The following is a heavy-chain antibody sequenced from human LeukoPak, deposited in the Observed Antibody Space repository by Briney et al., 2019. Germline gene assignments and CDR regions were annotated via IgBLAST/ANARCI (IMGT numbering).Heavy chain of an antibody. Sequence: GESLKISCKSSGYSLINHWIAWVRQMPGKGLDWMGIIYPGNADATYGPSFQGQVTISADKSTTTVYLQWSSLKASDTAMYYCARQGSYDNSGYSFDYWGQGTLVTVSS. J-gene: IGHJ4*02. CDR1: GYSLINHW. D-gene: IGHD3-22*01. CDR2: IYPGNADA. V-gene: IGHV5-51*01. CDR3: ARQGSYDNSGYSFDY.